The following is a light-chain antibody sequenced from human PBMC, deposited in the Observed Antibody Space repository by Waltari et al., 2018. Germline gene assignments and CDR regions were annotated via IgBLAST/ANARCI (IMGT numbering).Light chain of an antibody. J-gene: IGKJ4*01. V-gene: IGKV3-15*01. CDR2: GAS. CDR3: QQYNTHPLT. Sequence: ETVMTQSPDTLSVSPGERGTLCCRASQSININLAWYQQKLGQAPRLLIYGASTRATGIPARFSGSGSGTEFTLTISSLQSEDFALSYCQQYNTHPLTFGGGTKVEIK. CDR1: QSININ.